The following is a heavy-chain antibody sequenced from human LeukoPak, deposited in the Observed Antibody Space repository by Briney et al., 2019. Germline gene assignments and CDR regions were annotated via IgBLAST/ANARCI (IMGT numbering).Heavy chain of an antibody. J-gene: IGHJ4*02. CDR2: INPNSGGT. Sequence: GASVKVSCKSSGYTFTDYYMHWVRQAPGQGLEWMGWINPNSGGTNYAQKFQGRVTMARDTSISTAYMELSRLRSDDTAVYYCAREGPIVGATHLVDYWGQGTLCTVSS. V-gene: IGHV1-2*02. CDR1: GYTFTDYY. D-gene: IGHD1-26*01. CDR3: AREGPIVGATHLVDY.